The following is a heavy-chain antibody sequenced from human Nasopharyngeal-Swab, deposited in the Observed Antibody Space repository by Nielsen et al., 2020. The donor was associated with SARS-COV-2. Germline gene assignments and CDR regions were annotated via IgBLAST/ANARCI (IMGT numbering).Heavy chain of an antibody. CDR3: ARGEKYSYAFGYYYHMDV. Sequence: SETLSLTCAVYGGSSSGYYWSWIRQPPGKGLEWIGEIRHSGTTNYNPSLKGRVTISVDTSKNQFSLNLSSVTAADTAVYYCARGEKYSYAFGYYYHMDVWGKGTTVTVSS. CDR1: GGSSSGYY. J-gene: IGHJ6*03. D-gene: IGHD5-18*01. CDR2: IRHSGTT. V-gene: IGHV4-34*01.